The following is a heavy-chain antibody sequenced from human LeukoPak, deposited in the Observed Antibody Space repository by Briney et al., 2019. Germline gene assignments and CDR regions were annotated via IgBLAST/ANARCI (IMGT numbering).Heavy chain of an antibody. J-gene: IGHJ4*02. CDR3: ARDGDGGPFDY. CDR1: GGSISSGGYY. D-gene: IGHD3-10*01. V-gene: IGHV4-31*03. Sequence: PSQTLSLTCTVSGGSISSGGYYWSWIRQHPGKGLEWIGYIYYSGSTYYNPSLKSRVTISVDTSKNQFSLKLNSVTAADTAVYYCARDGDGGPFDYWGQGTLVTVSS. CDR2: IYYSGST.